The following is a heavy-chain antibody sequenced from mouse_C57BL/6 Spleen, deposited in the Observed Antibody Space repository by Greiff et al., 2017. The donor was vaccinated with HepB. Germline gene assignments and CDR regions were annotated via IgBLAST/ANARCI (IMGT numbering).Heavy chain of an antibody. CDR1: GFTFSDYG. V-gene: IGHV5-17*01. D-gene: IGHD1-1*01. Sequence: EVQVVESGGGLVKPGGSLKLSCAASGFTFSDYGMHWVRQAPEKGLEWVAYISSGSSTIYYADTVKGRFTISRDNAKNTLFLQMTSLRSEDTAMYYCARRGVITTVVAHWYFDVWGTGTTVTVSS. CDR3: ARRGVITTVVAHWYFDV. CDR2: ISSGSSTI. J-gene: IGHJ1*03.